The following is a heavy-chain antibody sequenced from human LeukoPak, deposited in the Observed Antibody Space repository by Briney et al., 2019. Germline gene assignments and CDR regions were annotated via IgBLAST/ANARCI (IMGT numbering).Heavy chain of an antibody. CDR2: INHSGST. Sequence: PSETLSLTCTVSGGSTSSYYWSWIRQPPGKGLEWIGEINHSGSTNYNPSLKSRVTISVDTSKNQFSLKLSSVTAADTAVYYCARLRRSKMSVNYYDSSGYYYDYWGQGTLVTVSS. V-gene: IGHV4-34*01. J-gene: IGHJ4*02. CDR1: GGSTSSYY. CDR3: ARLRRSKMSVNYYDSSGYYYDY. D-gene: IGHD3-22*01.